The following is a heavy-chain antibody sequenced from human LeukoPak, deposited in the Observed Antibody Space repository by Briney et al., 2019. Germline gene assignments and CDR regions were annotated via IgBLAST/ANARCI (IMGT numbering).Heavy chain of an antibody. V-gene: IGHV3-53*01. J-gene: IGHJ4*02. CDR3: SRDSAGIAVAGNY. Sequence: GGSLRLSCAASGFTVSSKYMSWVRQAPGKGLEWVSVIHSSGSTDYADSVKGRFTISRDNSKNTVYLQMNSLRAEDTAVYYCSRDSAGIAVAGNYWGQGTLVTVSS. CDR1: GFTVSSKY. CDR2: IHSSGST. D-gene: IGHD6-19*01.